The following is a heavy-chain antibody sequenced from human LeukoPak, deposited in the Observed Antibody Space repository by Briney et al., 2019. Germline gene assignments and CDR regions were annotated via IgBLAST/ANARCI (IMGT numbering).Heavy chain of an antibody. J-gene: IGHJ4*02. Sequence: ASVKVSCKASGYTFTGYYMHWVRQATGQGLEWMGWMNPNSGNTGYAQKFQGRVTMTRNTSISTAYMELSSLRSEGTAVYYCARVAYSGFDYWGQGTLVTVSS. CDR3: ARVAYSGFDY. V-gene: IGHV1-8*02. D-gene: IGHD5-12*01. CDR2: MNPNSGNT. CDR1: GYTFTGYY.